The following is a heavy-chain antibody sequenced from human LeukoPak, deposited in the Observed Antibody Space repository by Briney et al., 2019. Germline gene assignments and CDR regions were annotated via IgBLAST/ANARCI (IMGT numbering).Heavy chain of an antibody. CDR3: ARHSRWNSFFDF. CDR1: GGSISSSSYY. V-gene: IGHV4-39*01. J-gene: IGHJ4*02. CDR2: IYYSGST. Sequence: SETLSLTCTVSGGSISSSSYYWGWIRQPPGKGLEWIGSIYYSGSTYYNPSLKSRVTISVDTSKNQFSLKLSSVTAADTAVYYCARHSRWNSFFDFWGQGTRVTVSS. D-gene: IGHD1-7*01.